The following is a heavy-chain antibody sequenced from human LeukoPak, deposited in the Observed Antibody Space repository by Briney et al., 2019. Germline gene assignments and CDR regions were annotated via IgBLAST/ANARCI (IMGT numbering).Heavy chain of an antibody. J-gene: IGHJ4*02. CDR3: ASISGASWGDF. CDR1: GFTFSSFT. V-gene: IGHV3-30-3*01. Sequence: GGSLRLSCAASGFTFSSFTLHWVRQAPGKGLEWVAVISYDGNNKYYVDSMKGRFTISRDNSKNTLYLQMTSLRADDTAMYFCASISGASWGDFWGQGTQVTVSS. CDR2: ISYDGNNK. D-gene: IGHD3-16*01.